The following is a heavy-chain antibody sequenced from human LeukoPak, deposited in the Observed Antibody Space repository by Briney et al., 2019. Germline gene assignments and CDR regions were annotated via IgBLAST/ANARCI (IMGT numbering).Heavy chain of an antibody. D-gene: IGHD6-6*01. Sequence: ASVKVSCKASGGTFSSYAISWVRQAPGQGLEWTGGIIPIFGTANYAQKFQGRVTITADESTSTAYMELSSLRSEDTAVYYCARGDSSSPTNPFDYWGQGTLVTVSS. CDR1: GGTFSSYA. CDR3: ARGDSSSPTNPFDY. CDR2: IIPIFGTA. V-gene: IGHV1-69*13. J-gene: IGHJ4*02.